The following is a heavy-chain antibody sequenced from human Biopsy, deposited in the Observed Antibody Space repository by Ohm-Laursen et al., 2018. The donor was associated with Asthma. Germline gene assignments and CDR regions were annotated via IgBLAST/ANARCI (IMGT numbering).Heavy chain of an antibody. CDR3: ARISRLGYNSLDYGMDV. CDR1: GFSVSTKY. CDR2: IYSGDNT. Sequence: LRLSCSASGFSVSTKYMSWVRQAPGKGLEWVSLIYSGDNTYYADSVKGRFTISRDHSKLYLQMNNLRAEDTAVYHCARISRLGYNSLDYGMDVWGQGTTVTVSS. D-gene: IGHD5-24*01. V-gene: IGHV3-53*01. J-gene: IGHJ6*02.